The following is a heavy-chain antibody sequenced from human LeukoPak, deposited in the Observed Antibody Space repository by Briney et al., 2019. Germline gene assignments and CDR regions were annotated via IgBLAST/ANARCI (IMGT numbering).Heavy chain of an antibody. CDR3: AKGSSWYNYGMDV. CDR1: GYTFTGYY. Sequence: ASVKVSCKASGYTFTGYYMHWVRQAPGQGLEWMGWINPNSGGTNYAQKFQGRVTVTRDTSISTAYMELSRLRSDDTAVYYCAKGSSWYNYGMDVWGQGTTVTVSS. D-gene: IGHD6-13*01. J-gene: IGHJ6*02. CDR2: INPNSGGT. V-gene: IGHV1-2*02.